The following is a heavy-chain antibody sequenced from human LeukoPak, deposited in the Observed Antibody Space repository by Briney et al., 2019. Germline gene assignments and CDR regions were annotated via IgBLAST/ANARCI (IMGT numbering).Heavy chain of an antibody. D-gene: IGHD2-21*02. J-gene: IGHJ3*02. V-gene: IGHV4-34*01. CDR1: GGSFSYYY. Sequence: SETLSLTCAVYGGSFSYYYWSWIRQPPEKGLEWIGEIDDGGNTNYNPSLISRVIVSMEKSKKQFSLVMRSVTAADTAVYYCARFSRITWGDWGDAFDIWGQGTTVIVSS. CDR3: ARFSRITWGDWGDAFDI. CDR2: IDDGGNT.